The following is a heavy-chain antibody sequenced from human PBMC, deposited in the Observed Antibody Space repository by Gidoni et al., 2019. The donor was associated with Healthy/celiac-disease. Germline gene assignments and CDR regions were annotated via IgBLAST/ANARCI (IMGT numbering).Heavy chain of an antibody. Sequence: VQLVQSGAEVKKPGASVKVSFKASGYTFTSYYMHWVRQAPGQVLEWMGIINTSGCSTRYAQKVQGRVTMTRDTSKSTGYRELRRLRSEDTAVYYCARDRGGGNSEPSDYWGQGTLVTVSS. D-gene: IGHD2-21*02. CDR3: ARDRGGGNSEPSDY. J-gene: IGHJ4*02. V-gene: IGHV1-46*01. CDR2: INTSGCST. CDR1: GYTFTSYY.